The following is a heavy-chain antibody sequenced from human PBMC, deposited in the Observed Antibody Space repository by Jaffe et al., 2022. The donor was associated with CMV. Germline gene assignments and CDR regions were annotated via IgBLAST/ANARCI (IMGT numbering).Heavy chain of an antibody. Sequence: QVQLVQSGAEVKKPGASVKVSCKTSGYTLSSYSISWVRQAPGQGLEWVGWISADRGNTNYAQNLQGRVTMTTDTSTSTAYMELRSLTFDDTAVYYCARGGYYDSTGNGIDYWGQGTLVTVSS. J-gene: IGHJ4*02. D-gene: IGHD3-22*01. CDR3: ARGGYYDSTGNGIDY. V-gene: IGHV1-18*01. CDR2: ISADRGNT. CDR1: GYTLSSYS.